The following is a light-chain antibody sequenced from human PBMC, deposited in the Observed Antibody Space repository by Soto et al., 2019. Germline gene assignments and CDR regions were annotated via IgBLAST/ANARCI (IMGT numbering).Light chain of an antibody. J-gene: IGLJ2*01. V-gene: IGLV1-51*01. CDR1: SSNIGNNR. CDR2: DDY. CDR3: GAWDSSLSAVV. Sequence: QSVLTQPPSMSAAPGQMVTISCSGSSSNIGNNRVSWYQQLPGAAPKLLIYDDYARPSGIPDRFSGSKSGTSATRGITGLQSGDEADYYCGAWDSSLSAVVFGGGTKLTVL.